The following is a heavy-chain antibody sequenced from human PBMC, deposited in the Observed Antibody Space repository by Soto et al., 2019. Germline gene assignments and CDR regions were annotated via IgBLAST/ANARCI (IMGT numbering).Heavy chain of an antibody. J-gene: IGHJ3*02. V-gene: IGHV1-69*06. CDR1: GGTLSDHG. CDR3: ARGVYGSGNYYTGPSAFDI. CDR2: TIPVFNTA. D-gene: IGHD3-10*01. Sequence: QVQLEQSGAEVKKPGSSVKISCKASGGTLSDHGVSWLRQAPGQGLEWVGGTIPVFNTANYAPKFQGRVKISAEKSTNIAYMELASLRSDDTAFYYCARGVYGSGNYYTGPSAFDIWGQGTLVIVSS.